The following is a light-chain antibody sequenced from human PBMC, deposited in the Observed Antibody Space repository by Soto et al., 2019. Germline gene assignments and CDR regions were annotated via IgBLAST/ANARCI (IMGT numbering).Light chain of an antibody. CDR2: AAF. Sequence: DIQMTQSPSSLSASVGDKVTITCRATQNINNYLNWYKQKPGKAPNLQIYAAFNLQGGVPSRFGGSAADTVFTLIINDLQPEDLATYYCQQSYSTPTFGQENNDEIK. V-gene: IGKV1-39*01. J-gene: IGKJ1*01. CDR3: QQSYSTPT. CDR1: QNINNY.